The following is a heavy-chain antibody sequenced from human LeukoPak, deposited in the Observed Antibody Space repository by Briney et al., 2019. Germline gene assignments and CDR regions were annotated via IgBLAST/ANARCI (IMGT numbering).Heavy chain of an antibody. CDR3: TIIPNVILFTHYFEY. CDR2: IIPFLGTT. Sequence: SVKVSCKASGGVFTSYAISWVRQAPGQGLEWMGGIIPFLGTTNYAQKFQGRVTITADEPTRTAYMELTYLRSDDTAVYYCTIIPNVILFTHYFEYWGQGTLVTVSS. J-gene: IGHJ4*02. CDR1: GGVFTSYA. V-gene: IGHV1-69*13. D-gene: IGHD2-21*01.